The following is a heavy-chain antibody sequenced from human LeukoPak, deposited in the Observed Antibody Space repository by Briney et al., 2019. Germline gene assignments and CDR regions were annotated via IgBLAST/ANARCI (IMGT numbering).Heavy chain of an antibody. J-gene: IGHJ5*02. CDR1: GFTVSSNY. V-gene: IGHV3-53*01. D-gene: IGHD3-22*01. CDR3: ARDLGQYYDTSDNWFDP. CDR2: IYSDGST. Sequence: GGSLRLSCATSGFTVSSNYLSWVRQAPGKGLGWVSVIYSDGSTYYADSVKGRFTISRDNAKNTLNLQMNSLRAEDTAVYYCARDLGQYYDTSDNWFDPWGQGTLVTVSS.